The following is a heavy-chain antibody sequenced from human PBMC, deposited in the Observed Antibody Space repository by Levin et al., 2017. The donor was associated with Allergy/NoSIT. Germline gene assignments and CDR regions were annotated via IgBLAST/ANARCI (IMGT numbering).Heavy chain of an antibody. CDR1: GFTSGDYV. J-gene: IGHJ5*02. D-gene: IGHD2-21*02. CDR2: IRSKTYGGTR. CDR3: SRGPPNVETDLEGDNWFDP. V-gene: IGHV3-49*03. Sequence: GGSLRLSCTPSGFTSGDYVMSWFRQAPGKGLEWVGFIRSKTYGGTRQYAASVTGRFIISRDDSKNIAYLQMNSLKTEDTAVYYCSRGPPNVETDLEGDNWFDPWGLGTLVTVSS.